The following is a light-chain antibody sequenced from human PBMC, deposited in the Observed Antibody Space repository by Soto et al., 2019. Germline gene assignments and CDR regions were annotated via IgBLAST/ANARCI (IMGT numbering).Light chain of an antibody. J-gene: IGKJ2*01. CDR1: QTISNS. CDR2: AVS. CDR3: QQSHTTPYT. V-gene: IGKV1-39*01. Sequence: DIQMDQSPSSLSASVGNRVTITCRASQTISNSVNWYQQKPGTAPKLLIYAVSKLQTGVPLRFTGGRARAEFTLTISGLQREDFATYYCQQSHTTPYTFGQGTKLELQ.